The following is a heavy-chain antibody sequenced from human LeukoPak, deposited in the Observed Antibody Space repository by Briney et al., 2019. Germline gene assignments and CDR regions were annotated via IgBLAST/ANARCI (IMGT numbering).Heavy chain of an antibody. V-gene: IGHV3-21*01. CDR3: ASSPLRLGELSLSMGY. J-gene: IGHJ4*02. CDR1: GFTFSSYS. Sequence: GGSLRLSCAASGFTFSSYSMNWVRQAPGKGLEWVSSISSSSSYIYYADSVKGRFTISRDNSKNTLYLQMNSLRAEDTAVYYCASSPLRLGELSLSMGYWGQGTLVTVSS. CDR2: ISSSSSYI. D-gene: IGHD3-16*02.